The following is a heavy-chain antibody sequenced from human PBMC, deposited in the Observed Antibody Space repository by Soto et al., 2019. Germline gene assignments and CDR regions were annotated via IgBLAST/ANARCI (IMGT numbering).Heavy chain of an antibody. D-gene: IGHD3-10*01. CDR2: ISGGGGTT. CDR1: GFTFNNYA. CDR3: AKGRGGSGSLTPRVDF. Sequence: EVQLLESGGGLVQPGGSLRLSCAASGFTFNNYAMTWVRQAPGKGLEWVSAISGGGGTTSYADSVKGAFTVFRDASKNTLYLQMSSLRAEDTALYYCAKGRGGSGSLTPRVDFWGQGTLVTVSS. J-gene: IGHJ4*02. V-gene: IGHV3-23*01.